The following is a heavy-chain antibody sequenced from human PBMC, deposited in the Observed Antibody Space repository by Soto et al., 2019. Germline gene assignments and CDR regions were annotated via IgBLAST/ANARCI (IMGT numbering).Heavy chain of an antibody. CDR1: GGSFSGYK. Sequence: SETLSLTCAAYGGSFSGYKWSWIRQPPGKGLEWIGEINHTGNTNYSPSLKSRVTMSVDTSKNQFSLNLTSVTAADTAVYYCEQGLSRGGKFLWGQGTLVTVYS. CDR3: EQGLSRGGKFL. D-gene: IGHD2-15*01. V-gene: IGHV4-34*01. CDR2: INHTGNT. J-gene: IGHJ4*02.